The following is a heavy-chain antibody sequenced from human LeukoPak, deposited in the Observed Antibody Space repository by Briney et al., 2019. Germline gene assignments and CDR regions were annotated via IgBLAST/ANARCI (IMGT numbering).Heavy chain of an antibody. CDR3: ANTPEGACSGGSCHPD. V-gene: IGHV3-23*01. CDR1: GFTFSSYA. D-gene: IGHD2-15*01. J-gene: IGHJ4*02. Sequence: PGGSLRLSCAASGFTFSSYAMSWVRQAPGKGLEWVSAITSGGSTYYADSVKGRFTISRDNSKNTLYLQMNSLRAEDTAVYYCANTPEGACSGGSCHPDLGQGTLVTVSS. CDR2: ITSGGST.